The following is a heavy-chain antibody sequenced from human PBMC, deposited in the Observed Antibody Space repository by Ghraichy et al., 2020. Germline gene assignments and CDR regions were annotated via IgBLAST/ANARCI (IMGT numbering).Heavy chain of an antibody. V-gene: IGHV4-34*01. CDR2: INHSGST. Sequence: SETLSLTCAVFGGSFSGHYWTWIRQPPGKGLEWIGEINHSGSTNYNPSLKSRVTISVDTSKNQFSLKLSSVTAADTAVYYCVRLTGNAAAVTFDYWGQGTLVTVSS. J-gene: IGHJ4*02. CDR3: VRLTGNAAAVTFDY. CDR1: GGSFSGHY. D-gene: IGHD6-13*01.